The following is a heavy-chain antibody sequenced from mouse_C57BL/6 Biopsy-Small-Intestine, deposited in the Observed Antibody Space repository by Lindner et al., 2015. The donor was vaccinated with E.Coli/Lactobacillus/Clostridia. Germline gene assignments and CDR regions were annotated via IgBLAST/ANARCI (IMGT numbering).Heavy chain of an antibody. Sequence: VQLQESGPELVKPGASVKISCKASGYTFTDYNMDWVKQSHGKSLEWIGYIYPNNGGTGYNQKFKSKATLTVDKSSSTAYMELHSLTSEDSAVYYCARGSNYFDYWGQGTTLTVSS. D-gene: IGHD5-1*01. V-gene: IGHV1-34*02. J-gene: IGHJ2*01. CDR1: GYTFTDYN. CDR3: ARGSNYFDY. CDR2: IYPNNGGT.